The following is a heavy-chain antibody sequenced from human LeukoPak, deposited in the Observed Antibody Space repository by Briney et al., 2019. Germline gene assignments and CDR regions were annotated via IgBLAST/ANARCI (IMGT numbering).Heavy chain of an antibody. Sequence: SETLSLTCAVYGGSFSGYYWSWIRQPPGKGLEWIGEINHSGSTNYNPSLKSRVTISVDTSKNQFSLKLSSVTAADTAVYYCARFIVVVPAALGYWFDPWGQGTLVTVSS. CDR1: GGSFSGYY. J-gene: IGHJ5*02. V-gene: IGHV4-34*01. CDR3: ARFIVVVPAALGYWFDP. D-gene: IGHD2-2*01. CDR2: INHSGST.